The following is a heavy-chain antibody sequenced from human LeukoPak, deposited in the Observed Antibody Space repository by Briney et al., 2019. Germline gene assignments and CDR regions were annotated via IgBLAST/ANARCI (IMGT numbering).Heavy chain of an antibody. CDR1: GFPFTDYW. J-gene: IGHJ5*02. D-gene: IGHD3-10*01. CDR3: TRDLDGSGSYNWFDP. CDR2: INSDGSTT. V-gene: IGHV3-74*01. Sequence: GGSLRLSCAASGFPFTDYWMHWVRQGSGKGLVWVSRINSDGSTTSSADSVKGRFTISRDNAKNTLYLQMNSLRAEDTAVYYCTRDLDGSGSYNWFDPWGQGTLVTVSS.